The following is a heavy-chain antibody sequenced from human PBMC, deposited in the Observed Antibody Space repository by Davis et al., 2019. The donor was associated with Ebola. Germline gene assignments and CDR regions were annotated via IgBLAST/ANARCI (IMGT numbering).Heavy chain of an antibody. Sequence: AASVKVSCKASGGTFSTYAIDWVRQAPGQGLEWMGRIIPMLGIPNYAQRFQGRVTITADKPTSTAYMELSSLRSEDTAMYYCARDLGTAMATEWGQGTLVTVSS. D-gene: IGHD5-18*01. CDR3: ARDLGTAMATE. CDR1: GGTFSTYA. CDR2: IIPMLGIP. V-gene: IGHV1-69*04. J-gene: IGHJ4*02.